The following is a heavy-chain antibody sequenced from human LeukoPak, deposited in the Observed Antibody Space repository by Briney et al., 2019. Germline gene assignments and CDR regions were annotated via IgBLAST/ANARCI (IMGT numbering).Heavy chain of an antibody. J-gene: IGHJ5*02. CDR3: ARRGSGWLNWFDP. D-gene: IGHD6-19*01. Sequence: NPSETLSLTCTVSGGSISSYYWSWIRQPPGKGLEWIGYIYYSGSTNYNPSLKSRVTISVDTSKNQFSLKLSSVTAADTAVYYCARRGSGWLNWFDPWGQGTLVTVSS. CDR2: IYYSGST. CDR1: GGSISSYY. V-gene: IGHV4-59*01.